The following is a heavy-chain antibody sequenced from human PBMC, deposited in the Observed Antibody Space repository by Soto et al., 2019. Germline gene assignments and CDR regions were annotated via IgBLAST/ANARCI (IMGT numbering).Heavy chain of an antibody. D-gene: IGHD3-22*01. V-gene: IGHV1-2*02. Sequence: QVQLVQSGAEVKKPGASVKVSCKASGYTFTGYYMHWVRQAPGQGLEWMGWINPNSGDTNYAQKFQGRVTMTRDTSISTAYMELSRLRSDDTAVYYCASYDSSGYYPYDACDIWGQGTMVTVSS. CDR3: ASYDSSGYYPYDACDI. J-gene: IGHJ3*02. CDR1: GYTFTGYY. CDR2: INPNSGDT.